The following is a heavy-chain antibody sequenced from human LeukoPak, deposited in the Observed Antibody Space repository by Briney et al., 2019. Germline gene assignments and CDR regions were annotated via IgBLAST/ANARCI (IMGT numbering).Heavy chain of an antibody. CDR1: GGSFSGYY. D-gene: IGHD4-11*01. J-gene: IGHJ5*02. V-gene: IGHV4-34*01. Sequence: SETLSLTCAVYGGSFSGYYWSWIRQPPGKGLEWIGEINHSGSTNYNPSLKSRVTISVDTSKNQFSLKLSSVTAADTAVYYCARFLTTVTTTGFDWFDPWGQGTLVTVSS. CDR3: ARFLTTVTTTGFDWFDP. CDR2: INHSGST.